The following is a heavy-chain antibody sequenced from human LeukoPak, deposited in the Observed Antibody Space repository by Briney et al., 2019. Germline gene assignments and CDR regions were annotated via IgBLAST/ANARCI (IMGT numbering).Heavy chain of an antibody. CDR2: TRHSEAT. D-gene: IGHD5-18*01. Sequence: SETLSLTCSVSGVSITSNYWRWIRQPPGKGLEWVGYTRHSEATSYNPSLKSRSTMSLDTSNNEFSLKLSSVTAADTAVYYCARSSGHSYGDFDYWGQGNLVTVSS. CDR3: ARSSGHSYGDFDY. CDR1: GVSITSNY. V-gene: IGHV4-59*01. J-gene: IGHJ4*02.